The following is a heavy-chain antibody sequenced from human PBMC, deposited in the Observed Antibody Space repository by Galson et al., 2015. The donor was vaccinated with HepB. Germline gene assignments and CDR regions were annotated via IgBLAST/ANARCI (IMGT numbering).Heavy chain of an antibody. D-gene: IGHD1-26*01. Sequence: SVKVSCKASGYTFTSCAMHWVRQAPGQRLEWMGWINAGNGNAKYSQKFQGRVTITRDTSASTAYMELSSLRSEDTAVYYCARVRLVGATLDAFDIWGQGTMVTVSS. V-gene: IGHV1-3*01. CDR1: GYTFTSCA. CDR3: ARVRLVGATLDAFDI. CDR2: INAGNGNA. J-gene: IGHJ3*02.